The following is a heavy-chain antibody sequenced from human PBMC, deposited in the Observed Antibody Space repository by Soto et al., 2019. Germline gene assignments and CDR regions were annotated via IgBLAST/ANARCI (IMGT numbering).Heavy chain of an antibody. D-gene: IGHD3-22*01. Sequence: GGSLRLSCAASGFTFGSYGMHGVRQAPGKGLEWVAGISYDGSKKYYGESVKGRFTISSDNSKNTLYLQMNSLRVEDTAVYYCAKAIENYSTGYYKPFYYFGVDVWGQGTTVTVSS. V-gene: IGHV3-30*18. CDR1: GFTFGSYG. CDR3: AKAIENYSTGYYKPFYYFGVDV. J-gene: IGHJ6*02. CDR2: ISYDGSKK.